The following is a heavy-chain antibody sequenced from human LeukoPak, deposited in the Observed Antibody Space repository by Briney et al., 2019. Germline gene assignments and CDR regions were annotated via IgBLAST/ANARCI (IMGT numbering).Heavy chain of an antibody. D-gene: IGHD1-26*01. Sequence: GGSLRLSCAASGFSFSSYEMNWVRQAPGKGLEWVSSISSSSSYIYYADSVKGRFTISRDNSKNTLYLQMNSLRAEDTAVYYCAREIVGATYAFDIWGQGTMVTVSS. V-gene: IGHV3-21*04. CDR3: AREIVGATYAFDI. CDR1: GFSFSSYE. CDR2: ISSSSSYI. J-gene: IGHJ3*02.